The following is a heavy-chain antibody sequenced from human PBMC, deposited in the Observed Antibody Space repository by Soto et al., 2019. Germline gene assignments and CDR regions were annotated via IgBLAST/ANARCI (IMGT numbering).Heavy chain of an antibody. J-gene: IGHJ5*02. V-gene: IGHV4-39*02. Sequence: SETLSLTCTVSGVSISNSSYYWGWIRRPPGKGLEWIGTIYYSGITYYNPSLKSRVTISVDTSKNQFSLKLTSVTAADTAVYYCARDGFCTSTTCRIGNWFDPWGQGTLVTVSS. CDR1: GVSISNSSYY. CDR2: IYYSGIT. D-gene: IGHD2-2*03. CDR3: ARDGFCTSTTCRIGNWFDP.